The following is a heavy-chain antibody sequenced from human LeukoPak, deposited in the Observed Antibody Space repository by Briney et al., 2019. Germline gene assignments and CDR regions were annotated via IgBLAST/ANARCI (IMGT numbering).Heavy chain of an antibody. Sequence: TGGSLRLSCAASGFTFSSYWMHWVRQAPGKGLVWVSRINTDGSSTSYADSVKGRFTISRDNAKNTLYLQMNSLRAEDTAVYYCARACDSSSCTYYYYYMDVWGKGTTVTVSS. J-gene: IGHJ6*03. V-gene: IGHV3-74*01. CDR3: ARACDSSSCTYYYYYMDV. CDR2: INTDGSST. CDR1: GFTFSSYW. D-gene: IGHD6-13*01.